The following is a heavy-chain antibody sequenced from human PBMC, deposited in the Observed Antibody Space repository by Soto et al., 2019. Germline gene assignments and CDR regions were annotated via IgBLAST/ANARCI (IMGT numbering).Heavy chain of an antibody. CDR2: IYYSGST. CDR1: GGSISSGNYY. Sequence: KPSETLSLTCSVAGGSISSGNYYWSWIRQHPGKGLEWIGHIYYSGSTYYKSSLKSRVTISVDTSKNQFSLKLTSVTAADTAVYYCARSGVIPAAKWFDPWGQGTLVTVSS. CDR3: ARSGVIPAAKWFDP. J-gene: IGHJ5*02. V-gene: IGHV4-31*03. D-gene: IGHD2-2*01.